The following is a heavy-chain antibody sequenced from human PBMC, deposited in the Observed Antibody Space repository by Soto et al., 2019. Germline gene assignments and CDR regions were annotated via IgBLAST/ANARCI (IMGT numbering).Heavy chain of an antibody. CDR3: SRESGYSYGFALDY. CDR2: INAGNGNT. CDR1: GFTFTSYA. D-gene: IGHD5-18*01. J-gene: IGHJ4*02. Sequence: QVQLVQSGAEVKKPGASVKVSCKASGFTFTSYAMHWVRQAPGQRLEWMGWINAGNGNTKYSQKFQGRVTITRDTAASTVYMGRSSLRSEDTAVYYCSRESGYSYGFALDYWGQGTLVTVSS. V-gene: IGHV1-3*01.